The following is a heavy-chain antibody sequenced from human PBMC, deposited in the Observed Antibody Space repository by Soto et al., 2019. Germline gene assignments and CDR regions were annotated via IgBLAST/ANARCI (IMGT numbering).Heavy chain of an antibody. D-gene: IGHD5-12*01. CDR1: GYTFTSYG. Sequence: GASVKVSCKASGYTFTSYGISWVRQAPGQGLEWMGWISAYNGDTNYAQNLQGRVTMTTDTSTSTVYMELRSLRSDDTAVYYCARDIYSGYDKLDYWGQGTLVTVSS. V-gene: IGHV1-18*01. J-gene: IGHJ4*02. CDR2: ISAYNGDT. CDR3: ARDIYSGYDKLDY.